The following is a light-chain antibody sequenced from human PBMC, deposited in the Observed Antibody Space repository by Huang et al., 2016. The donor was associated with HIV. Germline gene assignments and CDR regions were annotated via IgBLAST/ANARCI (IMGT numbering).Light chain of an antibody. J-gene: IGKJ3*01. Sequence: DIQMTQSPSSLSASVGDRVTITCRATQSVTKYLNWYQQKPGKASKLRIYGASSLQTGVPSRFSGSGSGTDFTLTISSLQPEDFATYYCQQSSSPPPTFGPGTKVDIK. V-gene: IGKV1-39*01. CDR2: GAS. CDR3: QQSSSPPPT. CDR1: QSVTKY.